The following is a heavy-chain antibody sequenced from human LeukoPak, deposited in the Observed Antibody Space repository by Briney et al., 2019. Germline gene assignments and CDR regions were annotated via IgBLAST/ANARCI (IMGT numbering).Heavy chain of an antibody. CDR3: ARDCLSYYRDY. V-gene: IGHV3-7*01. Sequence: GGSLRLSCAASGFTFSSYWMSWVRQAPGKGLEWVANIKQDGSEKYYVDSVKGRFTISRDNAKNSLCLRMNSLGAEDTAVYYCARDCLSYYRDYWGQGTLVTVSS. J-gene: IGHJ4*02. D-gene: IGHD3-10*01. CDR1: GFTFSSYW. CDR2: IKQDGSEK.